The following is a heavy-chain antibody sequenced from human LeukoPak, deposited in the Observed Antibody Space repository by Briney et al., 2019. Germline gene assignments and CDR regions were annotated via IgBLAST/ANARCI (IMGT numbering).Heavy chain of an antibody. D-gene: IGHD4-17*01. CDR1: GFTFSSYG. J-gene: IGHJ3*02. V-gene: IGHV3-30*18. CDR2: ISYDGSNK. CDR3: AKVLYGTGAFDI. Sequence: GGSLRLSCAASGFTFSSYGMHWVRQAPGKGLEWVAVISYDGSNKYYADSVKGRFTISRDNSKNTLYLQMNSLRAEDTAVYYCAKVLYGTGAFDIWGQGTMVTVSS.